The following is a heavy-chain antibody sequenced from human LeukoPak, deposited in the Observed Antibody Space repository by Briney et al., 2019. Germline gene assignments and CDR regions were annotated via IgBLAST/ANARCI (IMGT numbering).Heavy chain of an antibody. Sequence: GGSLRLSCAASGFTFSSFATGWVRQAPGKGLEWVSGISASGGSTYYADSVKGRFTISRDNSKNTLYLQMNSLRAEDTAVYYCARDGSGGFDYWGQGTLVAVSS. CDR3: ARDGSGGFDY. D-gene: IGHD3-10*01. CDR2: ISASGGST. CDR1: GFTFSSFA. V-gene: IGHV3-23*01. J-gene: IGHJ4*02.